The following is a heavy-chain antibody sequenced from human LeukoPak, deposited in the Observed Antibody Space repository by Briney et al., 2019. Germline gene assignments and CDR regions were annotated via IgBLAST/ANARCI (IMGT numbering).Heavy chain of an antibody. J-gene: IGHJ5*02. V-gene: IGHV1-18*01. CDR2: ISAYNANT. CDR3: ARAPVAQNWFDP. D-gene: IGHD2-2*01. Sequence: GASVKVSCKASGYTFNTYGITWVRQAPGRGLEWMGWISAYNANTNYAQKLQGRVTMTTDTSTSTAYMELRSLTSDDTAVYYCARAPVAQNWFDPWGQGTLVTVSS. CDR1: GYTFNTYG.